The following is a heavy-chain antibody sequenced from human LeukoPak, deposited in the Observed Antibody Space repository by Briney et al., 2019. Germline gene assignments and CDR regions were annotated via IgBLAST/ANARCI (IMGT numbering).Heavy chain of an antibody. Sequence: PGGPLRLSCAASGFTFSSYAISWVRQAPGRGLEWVSGISGSGGSTYYVDSVKGRFTISRDNSESTLYLQMNSLRVEDTAVYYCAKGGRTTVNTPLDYWGQGTLVTVSS. CDR2: ISGSGGST. J-gene: IGHJ4*02. CDR1: GFTFSSYA. D-gene: IGHD4-11*01. CDR3: AKGGRTTVNTPLDY. V-gene: IGHV3-23*01.